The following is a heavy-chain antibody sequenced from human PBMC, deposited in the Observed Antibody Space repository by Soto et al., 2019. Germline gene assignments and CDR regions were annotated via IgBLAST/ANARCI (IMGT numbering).Heavy chain of an antibody. V-gene: IGHV4-4*07. CDR3: ATLYSSFSYAGMDA. CDR2: KFPTGSS. J-gene: IGHJ6*02. D-gene: IGHD6-13*01. Sequence: QVQLHESGPQVVKTSETLSLTCSVSGISFHSYYWAWIRQPVGKGLEWIVHKFPTGSSTYSPSLESRVTIGLDKSKNQVSLTLTSVTAADSGIYYCATLYSSFSYAGMDAWGQGTAVSVSS. CDR1: GISFHSYY.